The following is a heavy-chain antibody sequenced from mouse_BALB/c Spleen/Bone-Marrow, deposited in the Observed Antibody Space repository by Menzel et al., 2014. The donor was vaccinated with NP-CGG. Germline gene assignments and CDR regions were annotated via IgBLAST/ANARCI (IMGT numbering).Heavy chain of an antibody. D-gene: IGHD2-1*01. CDR1: GYSFTSYY. J-gene: IGHJ4*01. CDR2: IFPGSGHI. Sequence: QVQLQQSGPELVKPGASVKISCEASGYSFTSYYIHWVKQRPGQGLEWIGWIFPGSGHIKYNEKFKGEATLTADTSSSTAYMRLSSLTSEDSAVYFCARRGNWGYAMDYWGQGTSVTVSS. CDR3: ARRGNWGYAMDY. V-gene: IGHV1-66*01.